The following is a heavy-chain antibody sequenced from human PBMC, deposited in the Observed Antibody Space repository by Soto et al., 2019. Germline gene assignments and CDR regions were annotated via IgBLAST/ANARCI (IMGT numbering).Heavy chain of an antibody. CDR2: ISYDGSNK. J-gene: IGHJ6*02. CDR1: GFTFSSYG. V-gene: IGHV3-30*18. Sequence: GGSLRLSCAASGFTFSSYGMHWVRQAPGKGLEWVAVISYDGSNKYYADSVKGRFTISRDSSKNTLYLQMNSLRAEDTAVYYCAKGGSSSWYGGMDVWGQGTTVTVSS. CDR3: AKGGSSSWYGGMDV. D-gene: IGHD6-13*01.